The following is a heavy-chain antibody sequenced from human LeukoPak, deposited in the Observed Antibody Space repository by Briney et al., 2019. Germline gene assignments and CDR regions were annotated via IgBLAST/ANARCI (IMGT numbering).Heavy chain of an antibody. J-gene: IGHJ3*02. CDR2: ISSSGSTI. Sequence: PGGSLRLSCAASGFTFSDYYMSWIRQAPGKGLEWVSYISSSGSTIYYADSVKGRFTISRDNAKNSLYLQMNSLRAEDTAVYYCARASDSSGYYSTVAFDIWGQGTMVTVSS. CDR3: ARASDSSGYYSTVAFDI. CDR1: GFTFSDYY. V-gene: IGHV3-11*01. D-gene: IGHD3-22*01.